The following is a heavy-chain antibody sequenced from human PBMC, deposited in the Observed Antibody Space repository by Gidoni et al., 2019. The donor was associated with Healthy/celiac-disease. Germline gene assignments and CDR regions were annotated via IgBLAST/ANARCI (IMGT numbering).Heavy chain of an antibody. Sequence: QVQLVESGGGVVQPGRSLRLSCSASGFTFSSYAMHWVRQAPGKGLEWVAVISYDGSNKYYADSVKGRFTISRDNSKNTLYLQMNSLRAEDTAVYYCARDRRGDRGHFDYWGQGTLVTVSS. V-gene: IGHV3-30-3*01. D-gene: IGHD2-21*01. CDR2: ISYDGSNK. J-gene: IGHJ4*02. CDR1: GFTFSSYA. CDR3: ARDRRGDRGHFDY.